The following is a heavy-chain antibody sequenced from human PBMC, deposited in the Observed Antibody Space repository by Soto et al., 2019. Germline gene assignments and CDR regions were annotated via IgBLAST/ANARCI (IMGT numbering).Heavy chain of an antibody. CDR1: GYSFTSYG. D-gene: IGHD2-2*01. CDR3: ASDLTIVPATHPRLENYGMDV. Sequence: GGSVKVSCKASGYSFTSYGTSWERRAPGQGLEWMGWISPYNAHTHFVERFQGRVLMTTDTSTKTAYMELRNLRSNDPPHYYCASDLTIVPATHPRLENYGMDVWGPAASVPGSS. V-gene: IGHV1-18*01. CDR2: ISPYNAHT. J-gene: IGHJ6*02.